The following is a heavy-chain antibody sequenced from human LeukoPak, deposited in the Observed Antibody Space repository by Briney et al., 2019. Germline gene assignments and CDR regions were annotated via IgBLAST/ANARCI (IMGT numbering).Heavy chain of an antibody. Sequence: ASVKVSCKASGYTFTGYYMHRVRQAPGQGLEWMGWINPNSGGTNYAQKFRGRVTMTRDTSISTAYMELSRLRSDDTAVYYCARDSSSGWPTTVDYWGQGTLVTVSS. CDR3: ARDSSSGWPTTVDY. CDR2: INPNSGGT. CDR1: GYTFTGYY. D-gene: IGHD6-19*01. V-gene: IGHV1-2*02. J-gene: IGHJ4*02.